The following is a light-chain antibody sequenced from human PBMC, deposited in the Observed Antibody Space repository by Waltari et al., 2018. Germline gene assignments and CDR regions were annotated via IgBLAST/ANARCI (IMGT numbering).Light chain of an antibody. Sequence: QSVLTQSPSASGTAGQRVAIPCSGSDSDIGHTSVAWYQQVPGTAPKLLIYRNNQRPSGVPDRFSGSKSGTSASLAISGLQSGDESYYYCAVWVDSMNAVVFGGGTNLTVL. CDR1: DSDIGHTS. J-gene: IGLJ2*01. CDR2: RNN. V-gene: IGLV1-44*01. CDR3: AVWVDSMNAVV.